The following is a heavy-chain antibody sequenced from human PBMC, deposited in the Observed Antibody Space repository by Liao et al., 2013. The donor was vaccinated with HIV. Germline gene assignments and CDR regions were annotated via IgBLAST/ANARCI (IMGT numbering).Heavy chain of an antibody. V-gene: IGHV4-39*07. CDR2: VYYTGSR. CDR3: ARGRWMTFWSVGYFDF. CDR1: GGSISGTSYY. Sequence: QLQLQESGPGLVKPSETLSLTCAVFGGSISGTSYYWVWIRQPPGNRLEWIGSVYYTGSRFYSPTLKSRVEMSVDTSRNEISLQVTSVTAADTAVYYCARGRWMTFWSVGYFDFWGQGSLVTVSS. D-gene: IGHD3-3*01. J-gene: IGHJ4*02.